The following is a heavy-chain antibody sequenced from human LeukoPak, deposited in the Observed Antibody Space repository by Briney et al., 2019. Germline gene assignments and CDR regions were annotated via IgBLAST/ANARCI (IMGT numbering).Heavy chain of an antibody. J-gene: IGHJ4*02. CDR1: GFTFSSYG. D-gene: IGHD1-26*01. Sequence: PGGSLRLSCAASGFTFSSYGMHWVRQVPGKGLEWVANINQDGSAKYYVDSVKDRFTISRDNAKNSLYLQMNSLRAEDTGVYYCAREGVPGATAHHYDYWGQGSLVTASS. V-gene: IGHV3-7*01. CDR2: INQDGSAK. CDR3: AREGVPGATAHHYDY.